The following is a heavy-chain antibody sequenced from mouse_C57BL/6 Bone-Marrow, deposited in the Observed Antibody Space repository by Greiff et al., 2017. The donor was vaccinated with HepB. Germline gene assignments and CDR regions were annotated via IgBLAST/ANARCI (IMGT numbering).Heavy chain of an antibody. D-gene: IGHD1-1*01. V-gene: IGHV5-15*01. CDR1: GFTFSDYG. J-gene: IGHJ1*03. Sequence: VQLKESGGGLVQPGGSLKLSCAASGFTFSDYGMAWVRQAPRKGPEWVAFISNLAYSIYYADTVTGRFTISRENAKNTLYLEMSSLRSEDTAMYYCARRGGTTVVRYFDVWGTGTTVTVSS. CDR2: ISNLAYSI. CDR3: ARRGGTTVVRYFDV.